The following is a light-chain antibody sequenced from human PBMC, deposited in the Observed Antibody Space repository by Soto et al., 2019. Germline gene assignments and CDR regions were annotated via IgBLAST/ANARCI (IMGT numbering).Light chain of an antibody. CDR3: ATWDDSLNGVV. V-gene: IGLV1-44*01. CDR2: TDN. J-gene: IGLJ2*01. Sequence: QSELTQPPSMSETPGQRVIISCSGSSSNIGRNVVNWYQQFPGTAPRVVIYTDNRRPSGVPDRFSGSRSGTSASLAISGLQSEDEADYYCATWDDSLNGVVFGGGTKLTV. CDR1: SSNIGRNV.